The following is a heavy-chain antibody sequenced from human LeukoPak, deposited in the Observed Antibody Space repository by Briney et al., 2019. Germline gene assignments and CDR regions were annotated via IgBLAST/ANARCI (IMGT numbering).Heavy chain of an antibody. D-gene: IGHD3-10*01. CDR3: ARDPSSFGGRFDP. CDR2: IYSSGST. J-gene: IGHJ5*02. V-gene: IGHV4-4*07. Sequence: NPSDTLSLTCAVSGDSISTSYWWGWIRQPAGKGLEWIGRIYSSGSTNYNPSLKSRVTMSVDTSKNQFSLKLSSVTAADTAVYYCARDPSSFGGRFDPWGQGTLVAVSS. CDR1: GDSISTSYW.